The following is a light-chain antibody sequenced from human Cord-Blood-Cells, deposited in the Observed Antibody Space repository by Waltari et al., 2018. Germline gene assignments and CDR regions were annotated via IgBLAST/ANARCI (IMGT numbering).Light chain of an antibody. CDR3: CSYAGSYTYV. Sequence: QSALTHPRSVSGSPGQSVTISCTATSSDVGGYNYVSSCQQHPGKAHKLMIYDVSKRPSRVPDRFSGSKCGNQASLTISGLQAEDEADYYCCSYAGSYTYVFGTVTNVTVL. J-gene: IGLJ1*01. CDR1: SSDVGGYNY. V-gene: IGLV2-11*01. CDR2: DVS.